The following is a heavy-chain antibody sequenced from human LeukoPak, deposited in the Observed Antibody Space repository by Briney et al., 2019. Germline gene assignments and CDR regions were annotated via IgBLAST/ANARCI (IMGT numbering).Heavy chain of an antibody. CDR3: AKGRPYYFDY. D-gene: IGHD2-15*01. CDR2: IYSGGST. V-gene: IGHV3-66*01. Sequence: PGGSLRLSCAASGFTVSSNYMSWVRQAPGKGLEWVSVIYSGGSTYYADSVKGRFTISRDNAKNSLFLQMNSLRGDDTAVYYCAKGRPYYFDYWGQGTLVTVSS. J-gene: IGHJ4*02. CDR1: GFTVSSNY.